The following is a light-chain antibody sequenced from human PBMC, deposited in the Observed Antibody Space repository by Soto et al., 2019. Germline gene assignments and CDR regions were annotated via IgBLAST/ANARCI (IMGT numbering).Light chain of an antibody. J-gene: IGLJ1*01. CDR3: SSYTSSSSYV. CDR2: DVI. CDR1: SSDVGGYNY. V-gene: IGLV2-14*01. Sequence: QSALTQPASVSGSPGQSITISCTGTSSDVGGYNYVSWYQQHPVKAPKLMIYDVINRPSGVSNRFSGSNSGNTASLTISGLPAEDEADYYCSSYTSSSSYVFGTGTKLTVL.